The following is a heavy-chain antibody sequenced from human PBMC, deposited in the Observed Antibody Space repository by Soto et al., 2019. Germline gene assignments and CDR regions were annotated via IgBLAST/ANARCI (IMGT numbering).Heavy chain of an antibody. J-gene: IGHJ4*02. CDR2: ISSSSSYI. Sequence: GGSLRLSCAASGFTFSSYWMHWVRQAPGKGLEWVSSISSSSSYIYYADSVKGRFTISRDNAKNSLYLQMNSLRAEDTAVYYCALLLTPVSRYYFDYWGQGTLVTVSS. CDR3: ALLLTPVSRYYFDY. V-gene: IGHV3-21*01. D-gene: IGHD3-9*01. CDR1: GFTFSSYW.